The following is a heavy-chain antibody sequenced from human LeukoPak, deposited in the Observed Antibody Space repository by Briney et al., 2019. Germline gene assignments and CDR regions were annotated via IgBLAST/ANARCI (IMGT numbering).Heavy chain of an antibody. CDR2: ISSSGSTI. CDR1: GFTFSSYE. Sequence: AGGSLRLSCAASGFTFSSYEMNWVRQAPGKGLEWVSYISSSGSTIYYADSVKGRFTISRGNAKNSLYLQMNSLRAEDTAVYYCAELGTTMIGGVWGKGTTVTISS. CDR3: AELGTTMIGGV. D-gene: IGHD3-10*02. J-gene: IGHJ6*04. V-gene: IGHV3-48*03.